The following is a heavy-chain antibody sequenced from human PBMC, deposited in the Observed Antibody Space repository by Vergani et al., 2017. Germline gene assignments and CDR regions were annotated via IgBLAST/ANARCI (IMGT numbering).Heavy chain of an antibody. V-gene: IGHV1-2*02. CDR2: INPNSGGT. CDR1: GYTFTGYY. CDR3: ARELRPSLRLGELSR. Sequence: QVQLVQSGAEVKKPGASVKVSCKASGYTFTGYYMHWVRQAPGQGLEWMGWINPNSGGTNYAQKFQGRVTMTRDTSISTAYMALSRLRSDDTAVYDCARELRPSLRLGELSRWGQGTLVTVSS. D-gene: IGHD3-16*02. J-gene: IGHJ4*02.